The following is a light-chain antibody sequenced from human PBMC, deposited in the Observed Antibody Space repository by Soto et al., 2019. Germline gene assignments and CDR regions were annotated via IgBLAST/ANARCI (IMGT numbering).Light chain of an antibody. CDR2: DAS. J-gene: IGKJ1*01. CDR1: QSISSW. Sequence: IHMTHSPSTLSASLGYIVTITCRASQSISSWLAWYQQKPGKAPKLLIYDASSLESGVPSRFSGSGSGTEFTLTISSLQPDDFATYYCQQYNSYLWTFGQGAKVDIK. V-gene: IGKV1-5*01. CDR3: QQYNSYLWT.